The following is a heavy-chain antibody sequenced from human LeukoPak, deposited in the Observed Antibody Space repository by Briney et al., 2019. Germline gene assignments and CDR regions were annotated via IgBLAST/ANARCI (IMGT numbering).Heavy chain of an antibody. CDR1: GFTFSSYS. V-gene: IGHV3-21*01. D-gene: IGHD5-12*01. CDR3: ARVEIFVATPHHCFDY. CDR2: ISSSSSYI. Sequence: GGSLRLSCAASGFTFSSYSMNWVRQAPGKGLEWVSSISSSSSYIYYADSVKGRFTISRDNAKNSLYLQMNSLRAEDTAVYYCARVEIFVATPHHCFDYWGQGTLVTVSS. J-gene: IGHJ4*02.